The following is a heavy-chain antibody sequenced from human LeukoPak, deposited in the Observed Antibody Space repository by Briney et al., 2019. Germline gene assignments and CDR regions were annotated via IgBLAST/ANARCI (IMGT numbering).Heavy chain of an antibody. CDR3: ARHGVTMIVPFDY. CDR1: GGSISSSSYY. V-gene: IGHV4-39*01. J-gene: IGHJ4*02. D-gene: IGHD3-22*01. Sequence: SETLSLTCTVSGGSISSSSYYWGWIRQPPGKGQEWIGSIYYSGSTYYNPSLKSRVTISVDTSKNQFSLKLSSVTAADTAVYYCARHGVTMIVPFDYWGQGTLVTVSS. CDR2: IYYSGST.